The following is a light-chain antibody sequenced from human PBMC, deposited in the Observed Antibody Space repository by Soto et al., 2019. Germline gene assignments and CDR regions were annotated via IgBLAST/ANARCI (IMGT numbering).Light chain of an antibody. CDR2: KAS. CDR3: QQYSSSGT. CDR1: PTISGC. J-gene: IGKJ1*01. Sequence: QMTKSPSHLTGSLGDRATITCGAGPTISGCFAWYQQRPRKATQLLIYKASTLKSGVPSRLSGSASGTDFTITISILEPEVSAVYYYQQYSSSGTFGQGTKVDIK. V-gene: IGKV1-5*03.